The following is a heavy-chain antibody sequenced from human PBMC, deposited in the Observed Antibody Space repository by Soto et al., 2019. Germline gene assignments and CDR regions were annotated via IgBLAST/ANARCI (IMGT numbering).Heavy chain of an antibody. J-gene: IGHJ5*02. CDR2: IDPRDSYT. V-gene: IGHV5-10-1*01. CDR3: ARVYCSSSTCDSWFDP. CDR1: GYTFTTFW. Sequence: PVPLLKISCTGFGYTFTTFWISWVSQMPGRGLEWMGRIDPRDSYTNYSPSFQGHVTISVDKSISTAYLQWGSLKASDTAMYYWARVYCSSSTCDSWFDPWGQGTLVTV. D-gene: IGHD2-2*01.